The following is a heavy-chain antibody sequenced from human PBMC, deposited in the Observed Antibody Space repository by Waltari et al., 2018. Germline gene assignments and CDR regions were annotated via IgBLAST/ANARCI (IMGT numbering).Heavy chain of an antibody. CDR2: MTPDGGT. Sequence: DVQFLESGGGFVQPGGSLTSSGVGSGFTFKNHALYWVRRAPGKGLEWVSRMTPDGGTYYADSVRGRFTISRDNSKNMMFLQMSSLRVDDTGIYFCAKWDFWGQGTVVTVSS. CDR1: GFTFKNHA. V-gene: IGHV3-23*01. J-gene: IGHJ4*02. CDR3: AKWDF.